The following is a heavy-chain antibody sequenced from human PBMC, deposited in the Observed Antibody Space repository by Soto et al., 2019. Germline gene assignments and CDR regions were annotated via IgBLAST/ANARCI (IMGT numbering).Heavy chain of an antibody. Sequence: PGGSLRLSCAASGFTFSSYSMNWVRQAPGKGLEWVSSISSSSSYIYYADSVKGRFTISRDNAKNSLYLQMNSLRAEDTAVYYCARDFAIRARIGDKHYYFDYWGQGTLVTVSS. CDR2: ISSSSSYI. J-gene: IGHJ4*02. D-gene: IGHD3-10*01. CDR3: ARDFAIRARIGDKHYYFDY. V-gene: IGHV3-21*01. CDR1: GFTFSSYS.